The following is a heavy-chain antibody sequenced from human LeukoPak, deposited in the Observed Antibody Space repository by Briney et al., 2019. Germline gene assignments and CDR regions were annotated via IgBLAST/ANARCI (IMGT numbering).Heavy chain of an antibody. CDR2: IIPILGIA. V-gene: IGHV1-69*02. J-gene: IGHJ4*02. D-gene: IGHD5-18*01. CDR1: GGTFSRYT. Sequence: SVKVSCKASGGTFSRYTISWVRQAPGQGLEWMGRIIPILGIANYAQKFQGRVTITADKSTSTAYVELSSLRSEDTAVYYCARSWIQLWSPFDYWGQGTLVTVSS. CDR3: ARSWIQLWSPFDY.